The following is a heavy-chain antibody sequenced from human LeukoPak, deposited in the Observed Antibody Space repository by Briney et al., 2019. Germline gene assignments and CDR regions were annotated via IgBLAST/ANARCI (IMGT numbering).Heavy chain of an antibody. J-gene: IGHJ6*02. Sequence: PGGSLRLSCAASESTFNNYVVSWIRQAPGKGLEWVSYISGSGSTIYYADSVKGRFTISRDNARNSLYLQMNSLRAEDTAVYYCAREVSLSLWGQGTTVTVSS. CDR1: ESTFNNYV. D-gene: IGHD5/OR15-5a*01. V-gene: IGHV3-11*01. CDR3: AREVSLSL. CDR2: ISGSGSTI.